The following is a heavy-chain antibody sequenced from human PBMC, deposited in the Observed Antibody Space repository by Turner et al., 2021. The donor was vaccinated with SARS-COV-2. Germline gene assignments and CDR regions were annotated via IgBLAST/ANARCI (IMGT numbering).Heavy chain of an antibody. CDR3: AKDMEQLVPLFDY. J-gene: IGHJ4*02. CDR2: ISYDGSSK. Sequence: VQLVESGGGVVQPGRYLRLSCEDSGFTFSNYDIHWVRQAPGKGLEWVAVISYDGSSKYYADSVKGRFTISRDNSKNTLYLQMNSLRAEDTSVYYCAKDMEQLVPLFDYWGQGTLVTVSS. D-gene: IGHD6-13*01. V-gene: IGHV3-30*18. CDR1: GFTFSNYD.